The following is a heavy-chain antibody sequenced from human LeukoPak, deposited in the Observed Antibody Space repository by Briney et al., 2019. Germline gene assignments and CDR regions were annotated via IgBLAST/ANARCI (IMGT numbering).Heavy chain of an antibody. Sequence: PGGSLRLSCAASGFTFSSYAMSWVRQAPGKGLVWVSRIKDDGSHTNYADSVKGRFTISRDNAKNTLSLQMNSLRAEDTAVYYCARGPQAGEWLRFWGQGTLVTVSS. V-gene: IGHV3-74*01. D-gene: IGHD3-3*01. CDR1: GFTFSSYA. CDR3: ARGPQAGEWLRF. J-gene: IGHJ4*02. CDR2: IKDDGSHT.